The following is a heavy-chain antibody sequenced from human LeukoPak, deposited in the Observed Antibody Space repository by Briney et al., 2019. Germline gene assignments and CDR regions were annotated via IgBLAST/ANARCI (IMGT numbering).Heavy chain of an antibody. CDR1: GFTFSSYG. J-gene: IGHJ6*02. D-gene: IGHD6-19*01. Sequence: GGSLRLSCAASGFTFSSYGMHWVRQAPGKGLEWVAVISYDGSNKYYADSVKGRFTISRDNSKNTLYLQMNSLRAEDTAVYYCAKGGYSSGWAVDGMDVWGQGTTVTVSS. V-gene: IGHV3-30*18. CDR2: ISYDGSNK. CDR3: AKGGYSSGWAVDGMDV.